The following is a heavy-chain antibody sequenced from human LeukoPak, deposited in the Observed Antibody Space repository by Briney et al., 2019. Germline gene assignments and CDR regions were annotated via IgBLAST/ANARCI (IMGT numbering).Heavy chain of an antibody. Sequence: ASVKVSCKASGYTFTSYAMNWVRQAPGQGLEWMGWINTNTGNPTYAQGFTGRFVFSLDTSVSTAYLQISSLKAEDTAVYYCARGKGLAVAVFGAFDIWGQGTMVTVSS. V-gene: IGHV7-4-1*02. CDR2: INTNTGNP. CDR3: ARGKGLAVAVFGAFDI. J-gene: IGHJ3*02. D-gene: IGHD6-19*01. CDR1: GYTFTSYA.